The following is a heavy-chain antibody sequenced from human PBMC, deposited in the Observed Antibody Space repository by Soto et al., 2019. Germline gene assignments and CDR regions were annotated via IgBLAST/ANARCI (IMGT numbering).Heavy chain of an antibody. CDR2: IWYDGSNK. Sequence: QVQLVESGGGVVQPGRSLRLSCAASGFTFSSYGRHWVRQAPGKGLEWVAVIWYDGSNKYYADSVKGRFTISRDNSKNTLYLQMNSLRAEDTAVYYCARLYYDSSGSTPFDYWGQGTLVTVSS. CDR1: GFTFSSYG. D-gene: IGHD3-22*01. J-gene: IGHJ4*02. CDR3: ARLYYDSSGSTPFDY. V-gene: IGHV3-33*01.